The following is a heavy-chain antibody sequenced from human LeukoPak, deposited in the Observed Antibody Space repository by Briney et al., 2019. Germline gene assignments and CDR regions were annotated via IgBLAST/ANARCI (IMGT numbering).Heavy chain of an antibody. V-gene: IGHV3-23*01. CDR2: ISGSGGST. D-gene: IGHD3-22*01. Sequence: PGGSLRLPCAASGFTFTNFAMSWVRQAPGKGLEWVSAISGSGGSTYYADSVKGRFTISRDNSKNTLYLQMNSLRAEDTAVYYCAKSSYYDASGYYREYYFDYWGQGTLVTVSS. J-gene: IGHJ4*02. CDR1: GFTFTNFA. CDR3: AKSSYYDASGYYREYYFDY.